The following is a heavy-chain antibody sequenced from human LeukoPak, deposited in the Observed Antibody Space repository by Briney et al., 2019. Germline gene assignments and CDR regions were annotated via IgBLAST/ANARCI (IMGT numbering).Heavy chain of an antibody. CDR2: ISSSSSYI. CDR1: GFTFSSYA. CDR3: ARETSSSSWYYFDY. Sequence: GGSLRLSCAASGFTFSSYAMSWVRQAPGKGLEWVSSISSSSSYIYYADSVKGRFTISRDNAKNSLYLQMNSLRAEDTAVYYCARETSSSSWYYFDYWGQGTLVTVSS. D-gene: IGHD6-13*01. V-gene: IGHV3-21*01. J-gene: IGHJ4*02.